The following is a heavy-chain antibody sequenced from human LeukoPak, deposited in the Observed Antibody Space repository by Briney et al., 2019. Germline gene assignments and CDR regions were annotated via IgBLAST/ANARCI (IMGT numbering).Heavy chain of an antibody. CDR2: IYHSGST. D-gene: IGHD2-2*01. J-gene: IGHJ4*02. Sequence: SETLSLTCAVSGYSISSGYYWGWIRQPPGKGLEWIGSIYHSGSTYYNPSLKSRVTLSVDTSKNQFSLKLSSVTAADTAVYYCARLPQYCSSTSCSLYYFDYWGQGTLVTVSS. CDR3: ARLPQYCSSTSCSLYYFDY. V-gene: IGHV4-38-2*01. CDR1: GYSISSGYY.